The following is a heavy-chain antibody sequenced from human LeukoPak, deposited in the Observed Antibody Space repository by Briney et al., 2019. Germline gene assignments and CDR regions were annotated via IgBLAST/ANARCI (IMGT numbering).Heavy chain of an antibody. Sequence: GGSLRLSCAAAGFTFSTYSMNWVRQAPGKGLEWVSYISSSSSTTYYADSVKGRFTISRDNAKNSLYLQMNSLRAEDTAVYYCARIRSASGYDYHFDYWRQGTLVTVSS. CDR1: GFTFSTYS. CDR2: ISSSSSTT. V-gene: IGHV3-48*04. D-gene: IGHD5-12*01. J-gene: IGHJ4*02. CDR3: ARIRSASGYDYHFDY.